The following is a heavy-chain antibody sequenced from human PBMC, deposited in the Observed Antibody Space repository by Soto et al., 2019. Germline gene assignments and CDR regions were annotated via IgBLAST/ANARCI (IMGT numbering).Heavy chain of an antibody. Sequence: SVKVSCKASGGTFSSYAISWVRQAPGQGLEWMGGIIPIFGTANYAQKFQGRVTINADESKSTAYMELSSLRSEDTAVYYCARDRKAYCGGDCYLAHSNWFDPRGQGTLVTGSS. D-gene: IGHD2-21*02. CDR2: IIPIFGTA. J-gene: IGHJ5*02. V-gene: IGHV1-69*01. CDR3: ARDRKAYCGGDCYLAHSNWFDP. CDR1: GGTFSSYA.